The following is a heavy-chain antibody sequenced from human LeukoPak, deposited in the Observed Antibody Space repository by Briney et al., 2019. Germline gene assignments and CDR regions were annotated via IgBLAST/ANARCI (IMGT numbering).Heavy chain of an antibody. CDR3: ARDVDSY. CDR1: GFTFSSYA. CDR2: ISYDGRKK. J-gene: IGHJ4*02. Sequence: GGSLRLSCAASGFTFSSYAMHWVRQAPGKGLEWMVVISYDGRKKYYTDSVKGRLTISRDNSENTLYLQMNSLRAEDTAVYYCARDVDSYWGQGTLVTVSS. V-gene: IGHV3-30*04.